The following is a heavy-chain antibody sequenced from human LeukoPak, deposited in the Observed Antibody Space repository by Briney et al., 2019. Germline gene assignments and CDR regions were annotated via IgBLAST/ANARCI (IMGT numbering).Heavy chain of an antibody. Sequence: GGSLRLSCAASGFTFSSYGMHWVRQAPGKGLEWVAFIRYDGSNKYYADSVKGRFTISRDNSKNTLYLQMNSLRAEDTAVYYCARVSSIAVAAPGYWGQGTLVTVSS. D-gene: IGHD6-19*01. CDR2: IRYDGSNK. J-gene: IGHJ4*02. V-gene: IGHV3-30*02. CDR3: ARVSSIAVAAPGY. CDR1: GFTFSSYG.